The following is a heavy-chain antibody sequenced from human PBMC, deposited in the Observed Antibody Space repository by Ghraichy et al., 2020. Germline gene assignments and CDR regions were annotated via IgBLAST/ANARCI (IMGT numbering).Heavy chain of an antibody. CDR2: ISSSSSTI. D-gene: IGHD2-15*01. V-gene: IGHV3-48*02. CDR1: GFTFSSYS. CDR3: AGGYCRGGSCYSGDAFVI. Sequence: GGSLRLSCAASGFTFSSYSMNWVRQAPGKGLEWVSYISSSSSTIYYADSVQGRFTISRDNVKNSLYLQMNSLRDEDMAVYYCAGGYCRGGSCYSGDAFVIWGQVTMVTVSS. J-gene: IGHJ3*02.